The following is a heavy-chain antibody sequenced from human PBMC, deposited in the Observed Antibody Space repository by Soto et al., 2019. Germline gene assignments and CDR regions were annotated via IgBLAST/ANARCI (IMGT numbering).Heavy chain of an antibody. D-gene: IGHD2-2*01. CDR2: ISTYNGNT. J-gene: IGHJ4*02. CDR3: ARHTRNYFDF. Sequence: GASVKFACKTSGYTFNTYYISWLRQAPGQGLECIGWISTYNGNTNYVPKFQGRITMTTXTXXSXXXMXLXXLRXDDTALYFCARHTRNYFDFWGQGTSVTLP. CDR1: GYTFNTYY. V-gene: IGHV1-18*01.